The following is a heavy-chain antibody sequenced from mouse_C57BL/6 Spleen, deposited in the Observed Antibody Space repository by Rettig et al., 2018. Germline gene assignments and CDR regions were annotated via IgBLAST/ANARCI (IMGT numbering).Heavy chain of an antibody. CDR3: ARRWLLDYAMDY. CDR2: INPNNVGT. V-gene: IGHV1-18*01. J-gene: IGHJ4*01. Sequence: ASVKIPCKASGYTFTDYNMDWVKQSHGKSLEWIGDINPNNVGTIYNQKFKGKATLTVDKSSSTAYMELRSLTSEDTAVYYCARRWLLDYAMDYWGQGTS. CDR1: GYTFTDYN. D-gene: IGHD2-3*01.